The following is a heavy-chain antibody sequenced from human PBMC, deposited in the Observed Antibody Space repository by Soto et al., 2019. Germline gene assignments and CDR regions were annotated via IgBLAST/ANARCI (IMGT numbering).Heavy chain of an antibody. D-gene: IGHD2-15*01. V-gene: IGHV3-21*01. J-gene: IGHJ6*03. CDR2: ISSSSSYI. Sequence: GGSLRLSCAASGFTFSSYSMNWVRQAPGKGLEWVSSISSSSSYIYYADSVKGRFTISRDNAKKSLYLQMNSLRAEDTAVYYCARDLGYCSGGSCYSYYYYYMDVWGKGTTVTVSS. CDR3: ARDLGYCSGGSCYSYYYYYMDV. CDR1: GFTFSSYS.